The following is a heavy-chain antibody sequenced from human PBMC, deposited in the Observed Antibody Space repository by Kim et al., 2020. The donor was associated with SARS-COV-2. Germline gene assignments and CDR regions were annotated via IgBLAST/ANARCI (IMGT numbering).Heavy chain of an antibody. CDR1: GGSISSYD. CDR2: LYHTGIS. J-gene: IGHJ5*02. V-gene: IGHV4-59*01. D-gene: IGHD3-3*01. CDR3: ASGSTFHNFWTGYYTPWFDP. Sequence: SETLSLTCTVSGGSISSYDWNWVRQPPGKGLEWIGHLYHTGISDYNPSLKSRVMISVDTAKNQFSLKLTSVTAADPAVYYCASGSTFHNFWTGYYTPWFDPWGQGALVTVTS.